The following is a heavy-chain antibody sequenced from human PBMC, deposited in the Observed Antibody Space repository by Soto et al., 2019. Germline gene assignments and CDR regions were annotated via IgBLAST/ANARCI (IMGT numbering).Heavy chain of an antibody. CDR2: ISSSGTYI. D-gene: IGHD3-10*01. J-gene: IGHJ3*02. CDR3: ARDRARTTNAFDI. Sequence: EEQLVESGGGLVKPGGSLRLSCAASGFIFSTYSMSWVRQAPGKGLEWVSSISSSGTYIFYADSVKGRFTISRDNAKNSLYLQLNSLRAADTAMYYCARDRARTTNAFDIWGQGPMVTVSS. V-gene: IGHV3-21*01. CDR1: GFIFSTYS.